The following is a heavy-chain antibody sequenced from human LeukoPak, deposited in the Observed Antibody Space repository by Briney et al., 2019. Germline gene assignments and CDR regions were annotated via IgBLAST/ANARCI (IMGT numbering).Heavy chain of an antibody. Sequence: GGSLSLSCAASGFNFSTYAMSWVRQAPGKGLEWVSVISGSGGSTYYADSVKGRFTISRDNSRTMLYLQMNSLRAEDTAAYYCAKRGYDSSGYYGYFDHWGQGTLVTVSS. CDR1: GFNFSTYA. CDR3: AKRGYDSSGYYGYFDH. J-gene: IGHJ4*02. V-gene: IGHV3-23*01. CDR2: ISGSGGST. D-gene: IGHD3-22*01.